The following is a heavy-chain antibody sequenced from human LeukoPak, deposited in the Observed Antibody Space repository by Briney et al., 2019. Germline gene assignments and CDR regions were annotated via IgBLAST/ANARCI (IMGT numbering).Heavy chain of an antibody. CDR3: ARHGSGSYYSWFDP. CDR1: GFTVSSNY. Sequence: GGSLRLCCAASGFTVSSNYMSWVRQAPGKGLEWVSVIYSGGSTYYADSVKGRFTISRDNSKNTLYLQMNSLRAEDTAVYYCARHGSGSYYSWFDPWGQGTLVTVSS. J-gene: IGHJ5*02. CDR2: IYSGGST. D-gene: IGHD3-10*01. V-gene: IGHV3-53*01.